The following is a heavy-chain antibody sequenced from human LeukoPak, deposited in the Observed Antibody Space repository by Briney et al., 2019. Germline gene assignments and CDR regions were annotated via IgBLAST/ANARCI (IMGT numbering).Heavy chain of an antibody. CDR2: TYGDGST. CDR3: ASRGRGHRNWYFDL. D-gene: IGHD1-14*01. J-gene: IGHJ2*01. CDR1: GFTVRGNY. Sequence: GGSLRLSCAASGFTVRGNYMTSVRQAPGEGLEWVSVTYGDGSTSYADSVKDRFTISRDISKNTFFLQMNNLRAEDTAVYYCASRGRGHRNWYFDLWGRGNLVTVSS. V-gene: IGHV3-66*01.